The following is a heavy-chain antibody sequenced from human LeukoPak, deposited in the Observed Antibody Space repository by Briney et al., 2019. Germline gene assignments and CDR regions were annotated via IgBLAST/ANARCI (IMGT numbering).Heavy chain of an antibody. J-gene: IGHJ4*02. V-gene: IGHV3-21*01. CDR2: ISSSSSYI. Sequence: PGGSLRLSCAASGFTFSSYSMNWVRQAPGKGLEWVSSISSSSSYIYYADSVKGRFTISRDNAKNSLYLQMNSLRAEDTAVYYCASGGFGELEFDYWGQGTLVTVSS. CDR3: ASGGFGELEFDY. CDR1: GFTFSSYS. D-gene: IGHD3-10*01.